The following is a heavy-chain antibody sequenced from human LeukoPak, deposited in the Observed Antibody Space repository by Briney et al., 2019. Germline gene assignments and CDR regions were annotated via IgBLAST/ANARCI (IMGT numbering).Heavy chain of an antibody. CDR2: ISAYNGNT. CDR1: GYTFTSYG. D-gene: IGHD2-2*01. J-gene: IGHJ6*02. CDR3: ARDYCSSTSCYCYYYYGMDV. Sequence: ASVKVSCKASGYTFTSYGIRWVRQAPGQGLAWMGWISAYNGNTNYAQKLQGRVTMTTDTSTSTAYMELRSLRSDDTAVYYCARDYCSSTSCYCYYYYGMDVWGQGTTVTVSS. V-gene: IGHV1-18*01.